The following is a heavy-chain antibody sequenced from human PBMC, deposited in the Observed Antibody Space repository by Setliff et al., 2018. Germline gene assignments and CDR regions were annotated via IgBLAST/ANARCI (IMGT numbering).Heavy chain of an antibody. D-gene: IGHD3-22*01. J-gene: IGHJ4*02. CDR1: GGTFSSYT. V-gene: IGHV1-69*05. Sequence: SVKVSCKASGGTFSSYTITWMRQAPGQGLEWMGRIIPIFATTDYAQKFQGRVTITTDDSTSTAYMALSSLRSEDTAVYYCATSPYSDTSTYSSNFFDYWARERWSPSPQ. CDR2: IIPIFATT. CDR3: ATSPYSDTSTYSSNFFDY.